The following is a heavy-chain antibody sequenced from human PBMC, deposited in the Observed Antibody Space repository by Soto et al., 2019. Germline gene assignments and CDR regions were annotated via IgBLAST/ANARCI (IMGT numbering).Heavy chain of an antibody. CDR3: ARRNAGQSVAEADQNWFDP. D-gene: IGHD6-19*01. V-gene: IGHV4-4*02. CDR2: IYHSGST. J-gene: IGHJ5*02. CDR1: GGSISSSNW. Sequence: PSETLSLTCAVSGGSISSSNWWSWVRQPPGKGLEWIGEIYHSGSTNYNQSLKSRVTMSVDKSKNQFSLKLSSVTAADTAVYYCARRNAGQSVAEADQNWFDPWGQGTLVTVSS.